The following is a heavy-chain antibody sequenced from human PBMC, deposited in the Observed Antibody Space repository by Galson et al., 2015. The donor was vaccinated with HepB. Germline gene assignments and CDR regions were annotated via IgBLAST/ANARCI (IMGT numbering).Heavy chain of an antibody. Sequence: SLRLSCAASGFTFRNYAMSWVRQAPGRGLEWISGISGNGDSTFYADSVKGRFTVSRDNSNNMLYLQMNSLRAEDAGLYFCAKGYGLFDSWGQGILVTVSS. CDR2: ISGNGDST. J-gene: IGHJ5*01. V-gene: IGHV3-23*01. CDR1: GFTFRNYA. D-gene: IGHD5-18*01. CDR3: AKGYGLFDS.